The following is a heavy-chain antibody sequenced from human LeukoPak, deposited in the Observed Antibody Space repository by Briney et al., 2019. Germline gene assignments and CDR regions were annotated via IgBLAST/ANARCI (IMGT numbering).Heavy chain of an antibody. CDR1: GFIFSTYW. Sequence: GGFPRLSCAASGFIFSTYWMSWVRQAPGKGLEWVANIKQDGSEKYYVDSVKGRFTISRDNAKNSLYLQMNNLRAEDTAVYYCARDLRGSGWYFDYWGQGTVVTVSS. V-gene: IGHV3-7*01. D-gene: IGHD6-19*01. CDR3: ARDLRGSGWYFDY. CDR2: IKQDGSEK. J-gene: IGHJ4*02.